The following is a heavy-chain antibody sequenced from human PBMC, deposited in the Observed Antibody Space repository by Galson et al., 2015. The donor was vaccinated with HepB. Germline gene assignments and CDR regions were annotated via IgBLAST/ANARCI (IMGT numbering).Heavy chain of an antibody. V-gene: IGHV4-34*01. D-gene: IGHD6-13*01. CDR3: ARGYSSSWEDAFDI. J-gene: IGHJ3*02. CDR1: GGSFSGYY. Sequence: SETLSLTCAVYGGSFSGYYWSWIRQPPGKGLEWIGEINHSGSTNYNPSLKSRVTISVDTSKNQFSLKLSSVTAADTAVYYCARGYSSSWEDAFDIWGQGTMVTVSS. CDR2: INHSGST.